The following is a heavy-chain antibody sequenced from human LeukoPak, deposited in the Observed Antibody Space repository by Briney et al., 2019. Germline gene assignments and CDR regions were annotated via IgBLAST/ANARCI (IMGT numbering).Heavy chain of an antibody. CDR1: GFTFSSYA. V-gene: IGHV3-30-3*01. J-gene: IGHJ4*02. CDR3: AGSSWLGW. CDR2: ISYDGSNK. Sequence: GGSLRLSCAASGFTFSSYAMHWVRQAPGKGLEWVAVISYDGSNKYYADSVKGRFTISRDNSKNTLYLQMNSLRAEDTAVYYCAGSSWLGWWGQGTLATVSS. D-gene: IGHD6-13*01.